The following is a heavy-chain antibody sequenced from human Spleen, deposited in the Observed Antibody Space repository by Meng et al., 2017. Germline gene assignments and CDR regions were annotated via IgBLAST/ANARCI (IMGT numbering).Heavy chain of an antibody. Sequence: EVQLVESGGGLVKPGGSLRLSCAASGFTFSSYNMNWVRQAPGKGLEWVSSISSTSSYIYYADSLKGRFTISRDNAKNSLYLQMNSLRAEDTAVYYCAGVGDYTNYGHLGYWGQGTLVTVSS. V-gene: IGHV3-21*02. CDR1: GFTFSSYN. CDR2: ISSTSSYI. D-gene: IGHD4-11*01. CDR3: AGVGDYTNYGHLGY. J-gene: IGHJ4*02.